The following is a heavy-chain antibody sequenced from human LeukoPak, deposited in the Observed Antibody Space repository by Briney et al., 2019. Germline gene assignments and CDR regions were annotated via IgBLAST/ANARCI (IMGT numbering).Heavy chain of an antibody. CDR2: ISHDGSNK. CDR3: AKDIRDHYDSSPPPDY. V-gene: IGHV3-30*18. D-gene: IGHD3-22*01. J-gene: IGHJ4*02. Sequence: GGSLRLSCAASGFTFTSYGMHWVRQAPGKGLEWVAVISHDGSNKYYADSMKGRFTISRDNSKNTLHLQMNSLRAEDTAVYYCAKDIRDHYDSSPPPDYWGQGTLVTVSS. CDR1: GFTFTSYG.